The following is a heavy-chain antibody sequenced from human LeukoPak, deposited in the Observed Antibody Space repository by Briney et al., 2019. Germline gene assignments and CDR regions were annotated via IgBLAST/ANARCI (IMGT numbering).Heavy chain of an antibody. V-gene: IGHV3-33*01. D-gene: IGHD4-11*01. J-gene: IGHJ4*02. CDR1: GFTFSSYG. Sequence: GGSLRLSCAASGFTFSSYGMHWVRQAPGKGLEWVAVIWYDGSNKYYADSVKGRFTISRDNSKNTMYLQMNSLRAEDMAVYDCARGVVRLGLGVTTGYYFDYWGQGTLVTVSS. CDR3: ARGVVRLGLGVTTGYYFDY. CDR2: IWYDGSNK.